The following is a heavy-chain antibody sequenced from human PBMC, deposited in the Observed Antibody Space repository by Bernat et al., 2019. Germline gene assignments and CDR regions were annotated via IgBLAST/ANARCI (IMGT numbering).Heavy chain of an antibody. CDR2: IWYDGSNK. Sequence: QVQLVESGGGVVQPGRSLRLSCAASGFTFSSYGMHWVRQAPGKGLEWVAVIWYDGSNKDYADYVKGRFTISRDNSKNTMYLQMNSLRAEDTAVYYCAREPTSPIQLDKAIGYYYYGMDVWGQGTTVTVSS. CDR3: AREPTSPIQLDKAIGYYYYGMDV. D-gene: IGHD5-18*01. CDR1: GFTFSSYG. V-gene: IGHV3-33*01. J-gene: IGHJ6*02.